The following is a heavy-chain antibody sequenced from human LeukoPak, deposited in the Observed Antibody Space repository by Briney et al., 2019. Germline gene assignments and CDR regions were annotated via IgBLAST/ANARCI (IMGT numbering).Heavy chain of an antibody. CDR3: ARGLGYSYGQGAFDI. J-gene: IGHJ3*02. CDR2: ISSSSSYI. D-gene: IGHD5-18*01. V-gene: IGHV3-21*01. Sequence: GGSLRLSCAASGFTFSSYSMTWVRQAPGKGLEWVSSISSSSSYIYYADSVKGRFTISRDNAKNSLYLQMNSLRAEDTAVYYCARGLGYSYGQGAFDIWGQGTMVTVSS. CDR1: GFTFSSYS.